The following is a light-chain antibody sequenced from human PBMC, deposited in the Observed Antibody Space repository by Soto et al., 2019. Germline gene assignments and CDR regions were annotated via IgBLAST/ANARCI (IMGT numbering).Light chain of an antibody. Sequence: DIQMTQSPSSVSASVGDRVTSTCRANLSINIWLTWYQQKSGKAPKVLIYAASSLQSGVPSRFSGSGSGTDFTLTISSLQPEDFATYYCQQASSFPLTFGGGTKVEIK. CDR3: QQASSFPLT. CDR2: AAS. CDR1: LSINIW. V-gene: IGKV1D-12*01. J-gene: IGKJ4*01.